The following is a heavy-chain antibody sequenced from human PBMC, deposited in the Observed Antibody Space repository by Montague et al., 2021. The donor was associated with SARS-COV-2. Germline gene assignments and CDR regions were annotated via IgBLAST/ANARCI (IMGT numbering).Heavy chain of an antibody. Sequence: SLRLTCEASGFTFSSYSMNWVRQAPGKVLEWVSYISSSISTIYYXDSXKVRFTISRDNAKNSLYLQMNSLRDEDTAVYYCARDFDGSWYEHYFDYWGQGTLVTVSS. J-gene: IGHJ4*02. V-gene: IGHV3-48*02. D-gene: IGHD3-10*01. CDR3: ARDFDGSWYEHYFDY. CDR2: ISSSISTI. CDR1: GFTFSSYS.